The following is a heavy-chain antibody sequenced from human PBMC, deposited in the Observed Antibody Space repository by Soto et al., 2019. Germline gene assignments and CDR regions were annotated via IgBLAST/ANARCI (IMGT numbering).Heavy chain of an antibody. CDR2: ISAYNGNT. Sequence: GASVKVSCKASGYTFSSYGISWVRQAPGQGLEWMGWISAYNGNTNYAQKLQGRVTVTTDTSTSTAYMELRSLRSDDTAVYYCAREPDDFWSGYPPNTDWFDPWGQGTLVTVSS. CDR1: GYTFSSYG. J-gene: IGHJ5*02. D-gene: IGHD3-3*01. CDR3: AREPDDFWSGYPPNTDWFDP. V-gene: IGHV1-18*01.